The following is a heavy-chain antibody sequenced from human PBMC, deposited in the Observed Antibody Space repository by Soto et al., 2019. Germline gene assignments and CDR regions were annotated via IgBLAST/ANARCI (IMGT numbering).Heavy chain of an antibody. CDR3: ARVRYFAPDP. D-gene: IGHD3-9*01. CDR2: ISHSAVT. CDR1: GASLTIGNHY. Sequence: SETLSLTCTVSGASLTIGNHYWSWIRQPPGKGLEWIGYISHSAVTNYNPSFKSRVTISADMAKNEFSLKLSSVTAADTAIYYCARVRYFAPDPWGQGTLVTVSS. J-gene: IGHJ5*02. V-gene: IGHV4-61*01.